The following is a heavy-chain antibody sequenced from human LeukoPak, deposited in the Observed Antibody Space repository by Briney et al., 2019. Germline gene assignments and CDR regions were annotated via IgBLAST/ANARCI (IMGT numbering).Heavy chain of an antibody. J-gene: IGHJ6*03. Sequence: QAGGSLRLSCAASGFTFSSYAMHWVRQAPGKGLEWVAVISYDGSNKYYADSVKGRFTISRDNSKNTLYLQMNSLRAEDTAVYYCARDGAARYYYYYMDVWGKGTTVTISS. CDR2: ISYDGSNK. D-gene: IGHD3-16*01. CDR3: ARDGAARYYYYYMDV. V-gene: IGHV3-30*04. CDR1: GFTFSSYA.